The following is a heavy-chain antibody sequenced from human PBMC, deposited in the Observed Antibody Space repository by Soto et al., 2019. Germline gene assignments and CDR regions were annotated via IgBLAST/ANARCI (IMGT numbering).Heavy chain of an antibody. J-gene: IGHJ6*03. CDR3: ARRTYYDFWSGSKGEYYYYMDV. V-gene: IGHV4-59*08. Sequence: SETLSLTCTVSGGSISSYYWSWIRQPPGKGLEWIGYIYYSGSTNYNPSLKSRVTISVDTSKNQFSLKLSSVTAADTAVYYCARRTYYDFWSGSKGEYYYYMDVWGKGTTVTVSS. D-gene: IGHD3-3*01. CDR1: GGSISSYY. CDR2: IYYSGST.